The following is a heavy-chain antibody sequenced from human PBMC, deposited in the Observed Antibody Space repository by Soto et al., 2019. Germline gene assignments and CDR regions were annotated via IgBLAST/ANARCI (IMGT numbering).Heavy chain of an antibody. CDR3: VTILNRAFET. Sequence: EVQLVESGGGLVQPGGSLRLSCAASGFTFSSYWMSWVRQAPGRGLEWMGNIKQDGTEKDYVDSVKGRFTISRDNARNSVFLQMDSLRADDTAVYYCVTILNRAFETWGQGTMVTVSS. J-gene: IGHJ3*02. D-gene: IGHD3-3*01. CDR1: GFTFSSYW. V-gene: IGHV3-7*01. CDR2: IKQDGTEK.